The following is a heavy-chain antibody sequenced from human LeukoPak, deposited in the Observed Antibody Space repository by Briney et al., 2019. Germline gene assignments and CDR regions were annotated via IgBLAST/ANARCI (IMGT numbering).Heavy chain of an antibody. Sequence: GASVKVSCKASGYTFTSYDINWVRQATGQGLEWMGGIIPIFGTANYAQKFQGRVTITADKSTSTAYMELSSLRSEDTAVYYCARGGSGKTTYQNWFDPWGQGTLVTVSS. V-gene: IGHV1-69*06. CDR1: GYTFTSYD. D-gene: IGHD3-10*01. J-gene: IGHJ5*02. CDR3: ARGGSGKTTYQNWFDP. CDR2: IIPIFGTA.